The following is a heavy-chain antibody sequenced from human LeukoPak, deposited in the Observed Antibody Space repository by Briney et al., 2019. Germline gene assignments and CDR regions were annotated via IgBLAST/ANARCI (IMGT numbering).Heavy chain of an antibody. Sequence: SETLSLTCTVSGGSISSYYWSWIRQPPGKGLEWIGYIYYSGSTNYNPSLKSRVTISVDTSKNQFSLKLSSVTAADTAAYYCARGRADCSGGSCYSGDFDYWGQGTLVTVSS. CDR3: ARGRADCSGGSCYSGDFDY. J-gene: IGHJ4*02. CDR2: IYYSGST. CDR1: GGSISSYY. V-gene: IGHV4-59*01. D-gene: IGHD2-15*01.